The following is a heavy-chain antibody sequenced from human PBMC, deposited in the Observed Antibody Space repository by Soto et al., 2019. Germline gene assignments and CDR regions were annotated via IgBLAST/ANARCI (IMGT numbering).Heavy chain of an antibody. V-gene: IGHV1-46*01. D-gene: IGHD3-3*01. CDR3: ARDIRTIFGVYYYYYGMDV. CDR2: IDPSGGST. J-gene: IGHJ6*02. CDR1: GYTFTSYY. Sequence: ASVKVSCKASGYTFTSYYMHWGRQAPGQGLEWMGIIDPSGGSTSYAQKFQGRVTMTRDTSTSTVYMELSSLRSEDTAVYYCARDIRTIFGVYYYYYGMDVWGQGTTVTVSS.